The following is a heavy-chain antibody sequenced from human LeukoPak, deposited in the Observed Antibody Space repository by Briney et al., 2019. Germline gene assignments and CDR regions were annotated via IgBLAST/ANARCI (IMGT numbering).Heavy chain of an antibody. J-gene: IGHJ4*02. CDR3: AREGLGYCSSSSCSQFVPLDY. Sequence: GGSLRLSCAASGFTVSSYWMSWVRQAPGKGLEWVANIKQDGSEKYYVDSVKGRFTISRDNAKNSLYLQMNSLRAEDTAVYYCAREGLGYCSSSSCSQFVPLDYWGQGTLVTVSS. CDR1: GFTVSSYW. D-gene: IGHD2-2*01. CDR2: IKQDGSEK. V-gene: IGHV3-7*01.